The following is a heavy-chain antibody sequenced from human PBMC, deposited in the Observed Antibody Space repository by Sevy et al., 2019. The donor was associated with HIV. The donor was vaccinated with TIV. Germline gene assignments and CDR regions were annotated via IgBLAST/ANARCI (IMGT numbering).Heavy chain of an antibody. D-gene: IGHD2-15*01. CDR2: ISSSSSYI. CDR3: AREGGVGVVVDATTFDY. Sequence: GGSLRLSCAASGFTFSSYSMNWVRQAPGKGLEWVSSISSSSSYIYYADSVKGRFTISRDNAKNSLYLQMNSLRAEDTAVYYCAREGGVGVVVDATTFDYWGQGTLVTVSS. CDR1: GFTFSSYS. J-gene: IGHJ4*02. V-gene: IGHV3-21*01.